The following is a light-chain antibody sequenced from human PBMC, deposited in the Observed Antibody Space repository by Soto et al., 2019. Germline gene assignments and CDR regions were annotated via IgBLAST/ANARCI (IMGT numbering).Light chain of an antibody. J-gene: IGLJ1*01. V-gene: IGLV1-44*01. Sequence: QPVLTQPPSASGTPGQRVTISCSGSSSNIGSNTVNWYQQLPGTAPKLLIYNNNQQPSGVPDRFSGSKSGTSASLAISGLQSEDEADYYCAAWDDSLNGLVFGTGTKLTVL. CDR3: AAWDDSLNGLV. CDR2: NNN. CDR1: SSNIGSNT.